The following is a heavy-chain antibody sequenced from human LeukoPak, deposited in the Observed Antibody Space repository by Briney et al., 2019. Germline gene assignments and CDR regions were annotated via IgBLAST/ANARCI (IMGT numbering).Heavy chain of an antibody. Sequence: PSETLSLTCTVSGGSISSSSYYWGWIRQPPGKGLEWIGEINHSGSTNYNPSLKSRVTISVDTSKNQFSLKLSSVTAADTAVYYCARTPPRYFKYYYYYGMDVWGQGTTVTVSS. V-gene: IGHV4-39*07. CDR2: INHSGST. CDR3: ARTPPRYFKYYYYYGMDV. CDR1: GGSISSSSYY. D-gene: IGHD2/OR15-2a*01. J-gene: IGHJ6*02.